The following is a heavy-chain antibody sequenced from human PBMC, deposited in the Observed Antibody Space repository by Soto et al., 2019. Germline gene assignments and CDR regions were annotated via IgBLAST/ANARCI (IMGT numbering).Heavy chain of an antibody. J-gene: IGHJ4*02. CDR3: TTDFPYYDSSGLRGC. CDR2: IRSKIDGGTT. V-gene: IGHV3-15*07. D-gene: IGHD3-22*01. Sequence: GGSLRLSCAACGFIFGNAWMNWVRQAPGKGLEWVGRIRSKIDGGTTDYAAPVKGRFTISRDDSKNMLYLQMNSLKTEDTAVYFCTTDFPYYDSSGLRGCWGQGTLVTVSS. CDR1: GFIFGNAW.